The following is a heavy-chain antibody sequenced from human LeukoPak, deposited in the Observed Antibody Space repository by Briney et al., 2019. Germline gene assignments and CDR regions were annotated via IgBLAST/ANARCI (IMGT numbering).Heavy chain of an antibody. CDR2: LSPDGGTI. V-gene: IGHV3-74*01. CDR3: ATAGQWRFDS. D-gene: IGHD6-19*01. J-gene: IGHJ4*02. Sequence: GGSLRLSCVVSGFTFSSYWMHWVRQAPGKGLVWVSRLSPDGGTIDYSDSVRGRFTISRDNAKDTLYLQMNSLRVDDTAVYYCATAGQWRFDSWGLGTLVTVSS. CDR1: GFTFSSYW.